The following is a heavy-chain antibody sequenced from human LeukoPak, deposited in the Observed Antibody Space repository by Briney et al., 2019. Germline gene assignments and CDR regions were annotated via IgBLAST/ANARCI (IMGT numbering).Heavy chain of an antibody. CDR3: ARALAAAAGRRAGMMGD. J-gene: IGHJ4*02. D-gene: IGHD6-13*01. V-gene: IGHV1-46*01. CDR1: GYTFTRYY. CDR2: INPSGGST. Sequence: VSVKVSCKASGYTFTRYYIHWVRQAPGQGLEWLGIINPSGGSTSNAQKFQGRVTMTTDMSTSTVYMDLSSLRSEDTAIYYCARALAAAAGRRAGMMGDWGQGTLVTVSS.